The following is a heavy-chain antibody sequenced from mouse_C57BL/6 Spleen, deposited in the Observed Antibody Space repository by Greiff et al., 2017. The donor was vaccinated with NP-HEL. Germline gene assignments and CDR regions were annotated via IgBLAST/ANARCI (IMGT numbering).Heavy chain of an antibody. CDR1: GFNIKDDY. V-gene: IGHV14-4*01. D-gene: IGHD3-2*02. CDR2: IDPENGDT. J-gene: IGHJ4*01. Sequence: EVQLQQSGAELVRPGASVKLSCTASGFNIKDDYMHWVKQRPEQGLEWIGWIDPENGDTEYASKFQGKATITADTSSNTAYLQLSSLTSEDTAVYYCTTGKLRLRRYYAMDYWGQGTSVTVSS. CDR3: TTGKLRLRRYYAMDY.